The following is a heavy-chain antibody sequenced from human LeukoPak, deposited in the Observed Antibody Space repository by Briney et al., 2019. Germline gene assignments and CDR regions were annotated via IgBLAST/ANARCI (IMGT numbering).Heavy chain of an antibody. D-gene: IGHD5-12*01. J-gene: IGHJ4*02. CDR3: AINGGYSGYDESFDY. CDR2: ISSSSSTI. V-gene: IGHV3-48*01. Sequence: PGGSLRLSCAASGFTFSSYSMNWVRQAPGKGLEWVSYISSSSSTIYYADSVKGRFTISRDNSKNTLYLQMNSLRAEDTAVYYCAINGGYSGYDESFDYWGQGTLVTVSS. CDR1: GFTFSSYS.